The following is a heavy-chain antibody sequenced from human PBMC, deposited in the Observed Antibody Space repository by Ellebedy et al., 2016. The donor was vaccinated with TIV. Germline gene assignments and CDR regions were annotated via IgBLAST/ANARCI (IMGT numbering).Heavy chain of an antibody. V-gene: IGHV3-74*01. Sequence: PGGSLRLSCAASGFTFSNYWMHWVRQVPGEGLVWVSRIGSDGIGTSYADSVKGRFTISRDNAKNTLFLQMNSLSAEDTALYYFARVYCSGATCPAAFDIWGQGTMVTVSS. CDR2: IGSDGIGT. D-gene: IGHD2-15*01. CDR3: ARVYCSGATCPAAFDI. CDR1: GFTFSNYW. J-gene: IGHJ3*02.